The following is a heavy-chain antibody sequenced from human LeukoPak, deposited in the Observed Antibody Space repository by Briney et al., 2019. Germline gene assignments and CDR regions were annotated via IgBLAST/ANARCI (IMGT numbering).Heavy chain of an antibody. CDR1: GFSFNNYA. Sequence: PGGSLRLSSAASGFSFNNYAMTWVRQAPGKGLEWVSSISGSGATSYYGDSVKGRFTISRDNSKNTLYLQMNSLRAEDTAVYYCAIVPNSVDGGYWGQGTLVTVSS. CDR2: ISGSGATS. V-gene: IGHV3-23*01. J-gene: IGHJ4*02. CDR3: AIVPNSVDGGY. D-gene: IGHD5/OR15-5a*01.